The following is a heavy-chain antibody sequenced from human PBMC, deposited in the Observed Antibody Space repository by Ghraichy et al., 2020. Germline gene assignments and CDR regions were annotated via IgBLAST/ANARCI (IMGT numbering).Heavy chain of an antibody. J-gene: IGHJ4*02. CDR1: GFTFRSFA. V-gene: IGHV3-23*01. CDR2: ISGSGGTT. Sequence: GGSLRLSCAASGFTFRSFAMSWVRQAPGKGLEWVAAISGSGGTTYYADSVKGRFTISRDNSKNTLFMQMYSLRDEDTAVYYCAKDVGQQWRFDFWGQGTLVTGSS. CDR3: AKDVGQQWRFDF. D-gene: IGHD6-19*01.